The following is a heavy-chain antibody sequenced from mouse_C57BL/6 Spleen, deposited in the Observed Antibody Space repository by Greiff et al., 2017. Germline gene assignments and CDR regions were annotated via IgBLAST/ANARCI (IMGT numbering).Heavy chain of an antibody. CDR2: INPSTGGT. CDR3: ARGTPYYFDY. CDR1: GYSFTGYY. V-gene: IGHV1-42*01. D-gene: IGHD3-3*01. J-gene: IGHJ2*01. Sequence: EVKLMESGPELVKPGASVKISCKASGYSFTGYYMNWVKQSPEKSLEWIGEINPSTGGTTYNQKFKAKATLTVDKSSSTAYMQLKSLTSEDSAVYYCARGTPYYFDYWGQGTTLTVSS.